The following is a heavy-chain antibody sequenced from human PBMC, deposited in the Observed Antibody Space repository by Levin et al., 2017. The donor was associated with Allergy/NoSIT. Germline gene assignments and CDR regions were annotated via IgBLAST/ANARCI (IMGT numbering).Heavy chain of an antibody. CDR2: ISGSGSST. CDR1: GFTFSSQA. Sequence: GESLKISCAASGFTFSSQAMSWVRQAPGKGLEWVSAISGSGSSTYYAESVKGRFTISRDNSKNTLFLQMNGLRADDTAVYYCAKDLGARAIDYWGQGTLVTVSS. D-gene: IGHD6-6*01. J-gene: IGHJ4*02. CDR3: AKDLGARAIDY. V-gene: IGHV3-23*01.